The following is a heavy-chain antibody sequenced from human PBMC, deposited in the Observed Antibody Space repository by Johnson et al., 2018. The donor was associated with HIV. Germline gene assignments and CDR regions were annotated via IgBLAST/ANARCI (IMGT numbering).Heavy chain of an antibody. CDR1: GFTFDDYA. CDR3: AKDWAYSSSWYDEGLAFDI. J-gene: IGHJ3*02. D-gene: IGHD6-13*01. CDR2: ISWNSGSI. Sequence: QLVESGGGLVQPGRSLRLSCAASGFTFDDYAMHWVRLAPGKGLEWVSGISWNSGSIGYADSVEGRVTISRDNAKNSLYLQMNNVRAEDTAVYCCAKDWAYSSSWYDEGLAFDIWGQGTMVTVSS. V-gene: IGHV3-9*01.